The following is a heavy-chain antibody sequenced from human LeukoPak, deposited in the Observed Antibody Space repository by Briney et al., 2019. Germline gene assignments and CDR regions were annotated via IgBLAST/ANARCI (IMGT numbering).Heavy chain of an antibody. J-gene: IGHJ4*02. CDR2: LDYSGST. Sequence: SETLSLTCTVSGGSISSYYWTWIRQPPGKGLEWIGDLDYSGSTKYNPSLKSRVTISVDTSKNQFSLKLNSVTAADTAVYYCARRHVQYSSSSDPYYFDYWGQGTLVTVSS. CDR3: ARRHVQYSSSSDPYYFDY. CDR1: GGSISSYY. V-gene: IGHV4-59*01. D-gene: IGHD6-6*01.